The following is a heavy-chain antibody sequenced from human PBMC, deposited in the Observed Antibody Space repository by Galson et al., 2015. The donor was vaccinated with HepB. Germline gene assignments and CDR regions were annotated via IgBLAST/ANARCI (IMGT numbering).Heavy chain of an antibody. CDR1: GGSISSSSYY. V-gene: IGHV4-39*01. CDR2: IYYSGST. D-gene: IGHD3-16*02. J-gene: IGHJ4*02. CDR3: ARHGEYYDYVWGSYRLEYYFDY. Sequence: ETLSLTCTVSGGSISSSSYYWGWIRQPPGKGLEWIGSIYYSGSTYYNPSLKSRVTISVDTSKNQFSLKLSSVTAADTAVYSCARHGEYYDYVWGSYRLEYYFDYWGQGTLVTVSS.